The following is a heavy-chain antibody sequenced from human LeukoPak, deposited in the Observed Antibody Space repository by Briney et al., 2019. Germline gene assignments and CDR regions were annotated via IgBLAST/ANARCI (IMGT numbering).Heavy chain of an antibody. Sequence: GASVKVSCKASGYTFTSYGISWVRQAPGQGLEWMGWISAYNGNTTYAQKLQGRVTMTTDTSTSTAYMELRSLRSDDTAVYYCARGLVPAAICWWSDPWGQGTLVTVSS. V-gene: IGHV1-18*01. J-gene: IGHJ5*02. CDR3: ARGLVPAAICWWSDP. D-gene: IGHD2-2*02. CDR2: ISAYNGNT. CDR1: GYTFTSYG.